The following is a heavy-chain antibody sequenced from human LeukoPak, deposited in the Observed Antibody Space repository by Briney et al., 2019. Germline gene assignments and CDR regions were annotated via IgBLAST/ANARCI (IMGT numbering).Heavy chain of an antibody. CDR1: GFTFGDYA. V-gene: IGHV3-49*04. Sequence: PGGSLRLSCTACGFTFGDYAMSWVRQAPGKGLEWVGFIRSKAYGGTTEYAASVKGRFTISRDDSKSVAYLQMNSLKTEDTAVYYCTREAVAVDRIYYYYYGMDVWGQGTTVTVSS. CDR2: IRSKAYGGTT. J-gene: IGHJ6*02. CDR3: TREAVAVDRIYYYYYGMDV. D-gene: IGHD6-19*01.